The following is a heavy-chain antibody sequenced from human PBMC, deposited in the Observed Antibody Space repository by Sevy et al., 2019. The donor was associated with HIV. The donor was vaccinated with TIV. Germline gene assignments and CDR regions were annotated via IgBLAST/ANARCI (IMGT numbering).Heavy chain of an antibody. V-gene: IGHV3-7*01. Sequence: GGSLRLSCAASAFTFSTYWRNWVRQAPGKGLEWVANIKQDGSGKNYVDSVKGRFTISRDNARNSLFLELNSLKVEDTAVYYCATDLFSSSSADVFDIWGQGTMVTVSS. D-gene: IGHD6-6*01. CDR2: IKQDGSGK. CDR3: ATDLFSSSSADVFDI. J-gene: IGHJ3*02. CDR1: AFTFSTYW.